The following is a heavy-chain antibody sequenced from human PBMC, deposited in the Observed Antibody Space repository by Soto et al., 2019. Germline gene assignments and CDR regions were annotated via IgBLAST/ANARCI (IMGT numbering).Heavy chain of an antibody. CDR3: ARSHIWDAWFDP. D-gene: IGHD3-3*02. CDR1: GGSISYY. J-gene: IGHJ5*02. V-gene: IGHV4-59*08. Sequence: PSETLSLTCTVSGGSISYYWSWIRQPPGKGLEWIGHIYYSGSTNYNPSLKSRVTISVDTSKNQFSLKLSSATAADTAVYYCARSHIWDAWFDPWGQGTLVTVSS. CDR2: IYYSGST.